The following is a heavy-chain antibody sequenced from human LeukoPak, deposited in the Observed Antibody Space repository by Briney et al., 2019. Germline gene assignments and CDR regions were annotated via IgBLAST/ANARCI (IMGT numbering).Heavy chain of an antibody. CDR3: ARTMYSSSSSGLLI. Sequence: SVKVSCKASGGTFSSYAISWVRQAPGQGLEWMGGIIPIFGTANYAQKFQGRVTITTDESASTAYMELSSLRSEDAAVYYCARTMYSSSSSGLLIWGQGTLVTVSS. V-gene: IGHV1-69*05. CDR2: IIPIFGTA. CDR1: GGTFSSYA. J-gene: IGHJ4*02. D-gene: IGHD6-13*01.